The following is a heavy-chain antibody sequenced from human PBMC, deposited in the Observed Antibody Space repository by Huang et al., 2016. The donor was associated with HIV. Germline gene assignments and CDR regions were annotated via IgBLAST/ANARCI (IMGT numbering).Heavy chain of an antibody. J-gene: IGHJ3*02. D-gene: IGHD3-22*01. CDR2: ISDDGSAK. CDR3: TKGHYYDTNGYVAFDI. CDR1: RFTFSKFA. Sequence: QVQLVESGGGVVRPGRSLRLSCAASRFTFSKFAMHWVRQAPGKGLECMAVISDDGSAKHYADSVTGRLTISRDKSNNTLYLQMNSLTVEDTAVYYCTKGHYYDTNGYVAFDIWGQGTMVTVSS. V-gene: IGHV3-30*18.